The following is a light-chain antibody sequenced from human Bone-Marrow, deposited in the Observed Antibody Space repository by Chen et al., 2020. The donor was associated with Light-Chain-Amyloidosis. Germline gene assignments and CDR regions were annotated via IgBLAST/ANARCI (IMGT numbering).Light chain of an antibody. V-gene: IGLV3-25*03. J-gene: IGLJ2*01. Sequence: SYDLTPPPSVSVSPGQTARITCSGDDLPTKYAYWYQQKPGQAPVLVIHRHIERPSGISERFSGSSSGTKATLTISGVQAEDEDDYHCQSADSSGTYEVIFGGGTKLTVL. CDR1: DLPTKY. CDR3: QSADSSGTYEVI. CDR2: RHI.